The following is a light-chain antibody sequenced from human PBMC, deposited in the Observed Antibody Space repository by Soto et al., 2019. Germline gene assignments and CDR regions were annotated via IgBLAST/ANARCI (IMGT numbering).Light chain of an antibody. CDR3: CSYAGRSILV. J-gene: IGLJ1*01. CDR2: EGT. Sequence: QSVLTQPASVSGSPGQSITISRTGTSSDVGGYNLVSWYQQHPGRAPKLIIYEGTKRPSGVSDRFSVSKSGNTASLTISGLQADDEADYHCCSYAGRSILVFGTGTKVTVL. V-gene: IGLV2-23*01. CDR1: SSDVGGYNL.